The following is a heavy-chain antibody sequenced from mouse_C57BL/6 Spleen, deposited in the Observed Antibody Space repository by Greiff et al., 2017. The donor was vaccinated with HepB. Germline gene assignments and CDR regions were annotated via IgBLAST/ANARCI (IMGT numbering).Heavy chain of an antibody. J-gene: IGHJ4*01. V-gene: IGHV1-42*01. CDR1: GYSFTGYY. CDR3: ARSQDGDYAMDY. CDR2: INPSTGGT. Sequence: EVKLVESGPELVKPGASVKISCKASGYSFTGYYMNWVKQSPEKSLEWIGEINPSTGGTTYNQKFKAKATLTVDKSSSTAYMQLKSLTSEDSAVYYCARSQDGDYAMDYWGQGTSVTVSS.